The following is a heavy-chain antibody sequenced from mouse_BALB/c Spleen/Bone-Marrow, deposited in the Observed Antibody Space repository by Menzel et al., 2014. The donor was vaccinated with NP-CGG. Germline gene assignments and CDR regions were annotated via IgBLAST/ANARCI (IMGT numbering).Heavy chain of an antibody. D-gene: IGHD2-4*01. V-gene: IGHV1-69*02. J-gene: IGHJ2*01. CDR3: TRTYDYDEGGFDY. CDR2: VYPSDSYT. Sequence: QVQLQQSGAELVRPGASVNLSCKASGYTFTSYWINWVKQRPGQGLEWIGNVYPSDSYTNYNQKFKDKATLTVDKSSSTAYMQLSSPTSEDSAVYYCTRTYDYDEGGFDYWGQGTTLTVSS. CDR1: GYTFTSYW.